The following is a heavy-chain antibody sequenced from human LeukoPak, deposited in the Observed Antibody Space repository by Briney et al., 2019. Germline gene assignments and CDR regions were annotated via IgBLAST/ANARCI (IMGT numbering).Heavy chain of an antibody. J-gene: IGHJ4*02. CDR2: IYYSGST. CDR1: GGSISSGSHY. CDR3: AGYSSGWYYFHY. D-gene: IGHD6-19*01. Sequence: PSETLSLTCTVSGGSISSGSHYWGWVRQPPGKGLEWIGSIYYSGSTYYSPSLKNRVTISVDTSRNQFSLNLSSVTAADTAVYYCAGYSSGWYYFHYWGQGTLVTVSS. V-gene: IGHV4-39*01.